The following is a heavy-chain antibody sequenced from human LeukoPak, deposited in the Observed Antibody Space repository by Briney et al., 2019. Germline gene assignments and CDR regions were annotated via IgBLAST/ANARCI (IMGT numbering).Heavy chain of an antibody. CDR1: GFTFSDFY. J-gene: IGHJ4*02. Sequence: PGGSLRLSCVASGFTFSDFYMSWIRQAPGKGLEWVSYISTSGSAIYYADSVKGRFTISRDNAKNSLYLQMNSLRAEDTAVYYCARTTGTWTTPFDYWGQGTLVTVSS. V-gene: IGHV3-11*04. D-gene: IGHD1-1*01. CDR3: ARTTGTWTTPFDY. CDR2: ISTSGSAI.